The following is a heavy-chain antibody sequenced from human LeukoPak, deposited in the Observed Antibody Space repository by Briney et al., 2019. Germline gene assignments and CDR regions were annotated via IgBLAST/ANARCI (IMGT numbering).Heavy chain of an antibody. CDR3: ARFVSLGSLDY. V-gene: IGHV4-59*08. CDR2: IYYTGST. Sequence: PSETLSLTCTVSGGSISNYYWSWIRQPPGKGLEWIGYIYYTGSTNYNPSLRSRVTISEDTPKNRFSLKLSSVTAADTAVYYCARFVSLGSLDYWGQGTLVTVSS. J-gene: IGHJ4*02. D-gene: IGHD2-15*01. CDR1: GGSISNYY.